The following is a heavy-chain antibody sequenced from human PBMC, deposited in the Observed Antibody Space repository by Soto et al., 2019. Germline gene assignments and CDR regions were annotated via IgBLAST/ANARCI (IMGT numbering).Heavy chain of an antibody. D-gene: IGHD2-15*01. CDR3: ARDVGYCSGGSCDEGQAFDI. CDR1: GGSIRSGGYY. V-gene: IGHV4-31*03. J-gene: IGHJ3*02. CDR2: IYYSGGT. Sequence: SETLSLTCTVSGGSIRSGGYYWSWIRQHPGKGLEWIGYIYYSGGTYYNQSLKSRVTISVDTSKNQFSLKLSSVTAADTAVYYCARDVGYCSGGSCDEGQAFDIWGQGTMVTVSS.